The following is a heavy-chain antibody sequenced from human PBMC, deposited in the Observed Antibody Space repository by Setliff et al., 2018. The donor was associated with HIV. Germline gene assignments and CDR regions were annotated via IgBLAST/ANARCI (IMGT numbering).Heavy chain of an antibody. Sequence: ASVKVSCKASGYTFTDYYIHWVRQAPGQGLEWMGWINVNNDATNYAQKFQGRVSMTRDTSISTAYMELRSLTSDDTAVYYCARYALCSDDCSDEGADIWGQGTLVTVSS. CDR2: INVNNDAT. V-gene: IGHV1-2*02. J-gene: IGHJ4*02. D-gene: IGHD2-21*01. CDR1: GYTFTDYY. CDR3: ARYALCSDDCSDEGADI.